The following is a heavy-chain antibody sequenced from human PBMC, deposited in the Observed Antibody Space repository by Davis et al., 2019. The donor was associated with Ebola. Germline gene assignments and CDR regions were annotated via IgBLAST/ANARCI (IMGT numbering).Heavy chain of an antibody. V-gene: IGHV3-73*01. CDR3: TITVNPFDY. CDR1: GFTFSGSA. CDR2: IRSKANSYAT. J-gene: IGHJ4*02. D-gene: IGHD4-17*01. Sequence: GESLKTPCAAPGFTFSGSAMHLVRQASGQGPEWVRRIRSKANSYATAYPASVKGRFTIPRDDSKNTAYVQMISLKTEDAAVYDCTITVNPFDYWGQGTLVTVSS.